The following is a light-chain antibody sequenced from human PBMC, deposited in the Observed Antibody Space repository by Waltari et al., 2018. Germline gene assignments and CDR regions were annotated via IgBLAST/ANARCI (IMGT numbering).Light chain of an antibody. CDR2: GAS. Sequence: EIVMTQSPATLSVSPAQRVTLSCSASQSVSSNLASYQQKPGQAPRLLIYGASTRATGIPARFSGSGSGTEFTLTISSLQSEDFAVYYCQQYNNWPPITFGQGTRLEIK. J-gene: IGKJ5*01. V-gene: IGKV3-15*01. CDR3: QQYNNWPPIT. CDR1: QSVSSN.